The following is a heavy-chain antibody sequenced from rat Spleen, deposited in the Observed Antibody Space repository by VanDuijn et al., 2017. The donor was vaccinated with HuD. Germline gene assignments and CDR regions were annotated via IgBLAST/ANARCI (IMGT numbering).Heavy chain of an antibody. V-gene: IGHV5-29*01. CDR2: ISYGDSSGHSGT. CDR3: ARRHYGYTDYFDY. CDR1: GFTFSDYG. Sequence: EVQLVESGGGLVQPGRSLKLSCAASGFTFSDYGVAWVRQAPTKGLEWVATISYGDSSGHSGTYYRDSVKGRFTISRDNAKSTLSLQRDSLRSEDTATYYCARRHYGYTDYFDYWGQGVMVTVSS. J-gene: IGHJ2*01. D-gene: IGHD1-9*01.